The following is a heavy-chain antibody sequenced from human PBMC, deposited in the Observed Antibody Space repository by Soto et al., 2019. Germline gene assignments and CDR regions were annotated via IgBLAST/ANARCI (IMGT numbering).Heavy chain of an antibody. V-gene: IGHV3-30*03. D-gene: IGHD5-12*01. CDR1: GFSLSSYG. CDR3: VRESDHPRGDIYYDMDV. Sequence: QVQLVESGGGVVQPGKSLRLSCAASGFSLSSYGFHWVRQAPGKGLEWVAVMSYDGRNEYYIDSVKGRYTISRDNPKNTVYLDMNNLRGEDTAVYYCVRESDHPRGDIYYDMDVWGQGTTVTVS. CDR2: MSYDGRNE. J-gene: IGHJ6*02.